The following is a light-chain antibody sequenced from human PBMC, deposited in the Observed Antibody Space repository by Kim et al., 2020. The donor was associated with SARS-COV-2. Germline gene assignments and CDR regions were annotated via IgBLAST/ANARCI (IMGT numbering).Light chain of an antibody. J-gene: IGKJ5*01. CDR3: LQHNTYPIT. V-gene: IGKV1-17*01. CDR1: QDIRND. CDR2: GAS. Sequence: ASVGYRVTITCRASQDIRNDLGWYQQNPGSAPKRLIYGASSLQSVVPSRFSGSGSGTEFTLTISSLQPEDFATYFCLQHNTYPITFGQGTRLEIK.